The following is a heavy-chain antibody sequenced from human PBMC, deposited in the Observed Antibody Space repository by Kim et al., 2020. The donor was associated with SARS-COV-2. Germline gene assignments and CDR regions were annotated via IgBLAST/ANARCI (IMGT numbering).Heavy chain of an antibody. Sequence: DAVKGRFTITRDNSKNALYLQMSSLRAEDTAVYFCAKDPFYDFGSGYYFDYWGQGTLVTVSS. V-gene: IGHV3-23*01. D-gene: IGHD3-3*01. J-gene: IGHJ4*02. CDR3: AKDPFYDFGSGYYFDY.